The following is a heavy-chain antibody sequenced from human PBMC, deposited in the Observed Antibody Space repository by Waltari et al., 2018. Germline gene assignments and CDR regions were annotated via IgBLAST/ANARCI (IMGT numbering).Heavy chain of an antibody. J-gene: IGHJ5*02. CDR1: GGSISSSSYY. D-gene: IGHD5-12*01. V-gene: IGHV4-39*01. Sequence: QLQLQESGPGLVKPSETLSLTCTVSGGSISSSSYYWGWIRQSPGKGLEWIGSIYYRWTTCSHPALKSRVTLPRETSKNQFSLKLSSVTAAETAVYYCARHWKKSGYRFDPWGQGTLVSVSS. CDR2: IYYRWTT. CDR3: ARHWKKSGYRFDP.